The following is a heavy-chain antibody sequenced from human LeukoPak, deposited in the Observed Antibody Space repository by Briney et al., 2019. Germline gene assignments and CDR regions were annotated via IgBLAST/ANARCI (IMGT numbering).Heavy chain of an antibody. Sequence: PGGSLRLSCAASGFTFSNYAMSWVRQSPGKGLEWVSSIGGSGGSTHYADSVKGRFTISRDNSKNTMYLQMNSLRAEDTAVFYYARAMAVGDYYFDYWGQGTLVTVSS. CDR2: IGGSGGST. CDR3: ARAMAVGDYYFDY. J-gene: IGHJ4*02. V-gene: IGHV3-23*01. CDR1: GFTFSNYA. D-gene: IGHD6-19*01.